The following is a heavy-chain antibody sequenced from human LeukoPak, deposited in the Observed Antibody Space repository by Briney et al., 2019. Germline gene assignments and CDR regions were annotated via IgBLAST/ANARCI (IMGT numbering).Heavy chain of an antibody. J-gene: IGHJ6*02. CDR1: GYTFTGYY. D-gene: IGHD4-17*01. CDR2: INPNSGGT. Sequence: ASVKVSCKASGYTFTGYYMHWVRQAPGQGLEWMGRINPNSGGTNYAQKFQGRVTTTRDTSISTAYMELSRLRSDDTAVYYCARWLDYAYTRQYGMDVWGQGTTVTVSS. CDR3: ARWLDYAYTRQYGMDV. V-gene: IGHV1-2*06.